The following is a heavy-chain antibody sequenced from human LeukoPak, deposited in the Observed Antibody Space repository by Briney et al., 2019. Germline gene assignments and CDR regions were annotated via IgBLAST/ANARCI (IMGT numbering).Heavy chain of an antibody. J-gene: IGHJ4*02. CDR3: ANPRGLAIVGAHFDY. CDR2: ISGDGGTT. Sequence: GGSLRLSCAASGFTFSSYAMSWVRQAPGKGLEWVSSISGDGGTTYYADSVKGRFTISRGNSKNTLYLQMNSLRAEDTAVYYCANPRGLAIVGAHFDYWGQGTLVTVSS. V-gene: IGHV3-23*01. CDR1: GFTFSSYA. D-gene: IGHD1-26*01.